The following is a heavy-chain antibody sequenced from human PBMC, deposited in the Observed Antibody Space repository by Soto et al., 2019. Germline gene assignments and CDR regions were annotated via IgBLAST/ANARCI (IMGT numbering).Heavy chain of an antibody. Sequence: EVQLVQSGAEVKKPGESLKISCKGSGYSFTSYWIGWVRQMPGKGLEWMGIIYPADSDTRYSPSFQGQVTISADKSISTAYLQWSSLKASDTAMYDGVRQEGYFDLWSGFCAVGIWGPGTMVTVSS. CDR2: IYPADSDT. CDR3: VRQEGYFDLWSGFCAVGI. J-gene: IGHJ3*02. D-gene: IGHD3-3*01. CDR1: GYSFTSYW. V-gene: IGHV5-51*01.